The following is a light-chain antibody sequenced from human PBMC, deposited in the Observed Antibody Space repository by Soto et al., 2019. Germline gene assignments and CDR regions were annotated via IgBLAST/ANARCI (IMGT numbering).Light chain of an antibody. CDR1: QSVCSSY. J-gene: IGKJ1*01. CDR3: QQYGSSQWT. Sequence: EILLTHSPATLSSSPGERATLSCRVSQSVCSSYLAWYQQIPGQAPWLLIYGASSRAAGIPDRFSGSGSGTDFTLTNSRLEPEDFAVYYCQQYGSSQWTFGQGTKVDIK. CDR2: GAS. V-gene: IGKV3-20*01.